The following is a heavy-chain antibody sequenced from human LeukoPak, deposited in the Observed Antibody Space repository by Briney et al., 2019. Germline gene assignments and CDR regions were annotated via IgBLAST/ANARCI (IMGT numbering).Heavy chain of an antibody. D-gene: IGHD3-22*01. CDR2: IIPIFGTA. J-gene: IGHJ1*01. CDR3: ARSADDDSSGYYLIAGYFQH. Sequence: SVKVSCKASGGTFSSYAISWVRQAPGQGLEWMGGIIPIFGTANYAQKFQGRVTITADESTSTAYMELSSLRSEDTAVYYCARSADDDSSGYYLIAGYFQHWGQGTLVTVSS. CDR1: GGTFSSYA. V-gene: IGHV1-69*13.